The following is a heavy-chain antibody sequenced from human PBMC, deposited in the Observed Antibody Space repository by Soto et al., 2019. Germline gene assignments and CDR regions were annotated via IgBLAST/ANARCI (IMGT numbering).Heavy chain of an antibody. CDR1: GFTFSSFA. CDR3: ARGFSPVKRSRMDF. V-gene: IGHV3-23*01. J-gene: IGHJ4*02. Sequence: EMQLLESGGGLIQPGGSLRLSCAASGFTFSSFAMSWVRQAPGKGLDWVSSISGSDGSTYSADSVKGRFTISRDNAKNTLYLQMSSLRAEDTAVYYCARGFSPVKRSRMDFWGQGSLVTVSS. D-gene: IGHD3-10*01. CDR2: ISGSDGST.